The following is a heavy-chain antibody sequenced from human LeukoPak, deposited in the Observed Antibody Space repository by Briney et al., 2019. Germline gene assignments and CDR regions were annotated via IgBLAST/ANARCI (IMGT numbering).Heavy chain of an antibody. CDR2: IFHTGRT. J-gene: IGHJ4*02. CDR3: ATSYYYDSTFDY. D-gene: IGHD3-22*01. V-gene: IGHV4-59*08. CDR1: GGSISSYY. Sequence: SETLSLTCTVSGGSISSYYWHWIRQPPGKGLEWIGYIFHTGRTNYNPSLKSRVTLSGDTSKNQFSLKLSSVTAADTAVYYCATSYYYDSTFDYWGQGTLVTVSS.